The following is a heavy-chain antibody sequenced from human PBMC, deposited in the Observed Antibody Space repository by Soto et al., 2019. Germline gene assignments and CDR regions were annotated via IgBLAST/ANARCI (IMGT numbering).Heavy chain of an antibody. V-gene: IGHV3-23*01. D-gene: IGHD4-17*01. CDR3: AKILSTVTTYYYGMDA. J-gene: IGHJ6*02. Sequence: VSLRLSCAASGFSFSTYPMVWVRQAPGKRLEAVSSISGSGDKTYYKDSVKGRFTISRDNSKNTVDLQMNSLRPEDTAVYYCAKILSTVTTYYYGMDAWGQGTTVTVSS. CDR2: ISGSGDKT. CDR1: GFSFSTYP.